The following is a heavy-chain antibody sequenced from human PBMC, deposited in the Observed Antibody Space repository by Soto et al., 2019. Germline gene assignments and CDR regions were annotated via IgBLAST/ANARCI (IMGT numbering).Heavy chain of an antibody. CDR1: GASITSTNW. J-gene: IGHJ5*02. D-gene: IGHD2-2*02. Sequence: QVQLQESGPGLVRHSETLSLTCAVSGASITSTNWWSWVRQPPGKGLEWIGGIFRGGSTNYNRSLKSRVTISVDKSKNQFSLRLTSVTAADTAVYYCARAILANPWFDPWGQGTLVSVYS. V-gene: IGHV4-4*02. CDR3: ARAILANPWFDP. CDR2: IFRGGST.